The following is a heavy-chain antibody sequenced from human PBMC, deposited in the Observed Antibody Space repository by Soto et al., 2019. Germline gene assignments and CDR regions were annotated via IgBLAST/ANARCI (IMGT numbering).Heavy chain of an antibody. CDR3: AHSQGRYYEFWGGYYTSNWFDP. V-gene: IGHV2-5*02. CDR2: IYWDDDK. J-gene: IGHJ5*02. D-gene: IGHD3-3*01. CDR1: GFSLSTSGVG. Sequence: SGPTLVNPTQTLTLTCTFSGFSLSTSGVGVGWIRQPPGKALEWLALIYWDDDKRYSPSLKSRLTITKDTSKNQVVLTMTNMDPVDTATYYCAHSQGRYYEFWGGYYTSNWFDPWGQGTLVTVSS.